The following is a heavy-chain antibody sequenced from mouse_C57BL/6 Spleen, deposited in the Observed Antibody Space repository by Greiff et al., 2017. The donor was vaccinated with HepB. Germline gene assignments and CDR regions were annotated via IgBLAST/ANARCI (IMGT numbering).Heavy chain of an antibody. V-gene: IGHV1-55*01. J-gene: IGHJ3*01. CDR3: AREGLLLRQAWFAY. CDR1: GYTFTSYW. Sequence: QVQLQQPGAELVKPGASVKMSCKASGYTFTSYWITLVKQRPGQGLEWIGDISPGSGSTNYNEKFKRKATLTVDPSSSTAYMQLSSLTSEDSAVYYCAREGLLLRQAWFAYWGQGTLVTVSA. D-gene: IGHD1-1*01. CDR2: ISPGSGST.